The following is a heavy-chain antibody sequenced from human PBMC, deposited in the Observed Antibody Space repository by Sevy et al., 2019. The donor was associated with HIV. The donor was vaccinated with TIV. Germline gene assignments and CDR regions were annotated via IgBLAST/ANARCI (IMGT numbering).Heavy chain of an antibody. J-gene: IGHJ4*02. V-gene: IGHV1-2*02. CDR2: IYPNGGDT. D-gene: IGHD3-10*01. CDR3: ARDYYGSGSYYEFVY. CDR1: GYTFAAYY. Sequence: ASVKVSCKTSGYTFAAYYIHWVRQAPGQGPEWLGWIYPNGGDTTFAQKFQGRVTVTMSTSINTVYMELNRLRSDDTAVYYCARDYYGSGSYYEFVYWGQGTLVTVSS.